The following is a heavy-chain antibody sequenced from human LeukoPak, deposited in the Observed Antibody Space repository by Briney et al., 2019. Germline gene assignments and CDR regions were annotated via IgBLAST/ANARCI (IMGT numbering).Heavy chain of an antibody. CDR1: GGSISTYY. D-gene: IGHD3-22*01. CDR2: IYSSGST. CDR3: ARSRDSSGYRNNWFDP. V-gene: IGHV4-59*01. Sequence: SETLSLTCTVSGGSISTYYWSWIRQPPGKGLEWIGYIYSSGSTNYNPSLKSRVTMSVDTSKNQFSLKLNSVTAADTAVYYCARSRDSSGYRNNWFDPWGQGTLVTVSS. J-gene: IGHJ5*02.